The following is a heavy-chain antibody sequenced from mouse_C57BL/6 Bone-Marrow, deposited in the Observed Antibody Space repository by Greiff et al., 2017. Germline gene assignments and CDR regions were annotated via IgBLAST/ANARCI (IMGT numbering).Heavy chain of an antibody. CDR1: GFNIQDDY. J-gene: IGHJ2*01. Sequence: VQLQQSGAELVRPGASVKLSCTASGFNIQDDYIHWVKQRPEQGLEWIGWIDPEIGDTEYASKFQGKATITSDTSSYTAYLRLSSLTSEVTAVYYCSSFDVNYFDFWGPVTPLTVAS. CDR2: IDPEIGDT. D-gene: IGHD2-3*01. CDR3: SSFDVNYFDF. V-gene: IGHV14-4*01.